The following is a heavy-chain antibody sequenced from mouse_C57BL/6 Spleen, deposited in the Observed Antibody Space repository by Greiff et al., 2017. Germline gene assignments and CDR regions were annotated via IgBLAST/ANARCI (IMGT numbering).Heavy chain of an antibody. CDR2: ISYSGNT. D-gene: IGHD1-1*01. CDR1: GYSITSDY. Sequence: VQLKASGPGLAKPSQTLSLTCSVTGYSITSDYWNWIRTFPGTKLEYMGYISYSGNTYYNPSLNSRHSITRDTTKNQYYLQLNSVTTEDTATYDCARYKDYYGSSYGYFDVWGTGTTVTVSS. CDR3: ARYKDYYGSSYGYFDV. V-gene: IGHV3-8*01. J-gene: IGHJ1*03.